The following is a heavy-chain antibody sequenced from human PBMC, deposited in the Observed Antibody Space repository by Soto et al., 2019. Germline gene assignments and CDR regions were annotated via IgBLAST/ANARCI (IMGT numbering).Heavy chain of an antibody. Sequence: QLQLQESGPGLVKPSETLSLTCTVSGGSISSSSYYWGWIRQPPGKGLEWIGSIYYSGSTYYNPSLKSRVTISVDTSKNQFSLKLSSVTAADTAVYYCASPLGGRDYYYYGMDVWGQGTTVTVSS. CDR3: ASPLGGRDYYYYGMDV. J-gene: IGHJ6*02. CDR2: IYYSGST. D-gene: IGHD3-16*01. V-gene: IGHV4-39*01. CDR1: GGSISSSSYY.